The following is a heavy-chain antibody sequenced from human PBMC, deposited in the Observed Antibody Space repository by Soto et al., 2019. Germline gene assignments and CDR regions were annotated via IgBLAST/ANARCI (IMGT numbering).Heavy chain of an antibody. CDR1: GGSISSSSYH. CDR2: IYYSGTT. Sequence: QLQLQESGPGLVKPSETLSLTCTVSGGSISSSSYHWGWIRQPPGKGLEWIGSIYYSGTTYYNPSLKSRISISVATSKDQFSLRLSSVSDAEAAVYDCARSISVAMGFWGQGTLVTVSS. V-gene: IGHV4-39*01. D-gene: IGHD6-19*01. J-gene: IGHJ4*02. CDR3: ARSISVAMGF.